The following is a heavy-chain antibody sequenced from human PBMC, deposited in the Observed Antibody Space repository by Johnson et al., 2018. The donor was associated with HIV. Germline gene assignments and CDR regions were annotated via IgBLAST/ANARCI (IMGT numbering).Heavy chain of an antibody. D-gene: IGHD2-21*01. CDR3: TRDQKFCPLCGGDDAFDI. CDR1: GFTFDDYG. CDR2: INWNGGST. Sequence: MHLVESGGGVVRPGGSLRLSCAASGFTFDDYGVSWVRQAPGKGLEWVSGINWNGGSTGYADSVKGRFTISRDDSKSIAYLQMNSLKTEDTAVYYCTRDQKFCPLCGGDDAFDIWGQGTMVTVSS. V-gene: IGHV3-20*04. J-gene: IGHJ3*02.